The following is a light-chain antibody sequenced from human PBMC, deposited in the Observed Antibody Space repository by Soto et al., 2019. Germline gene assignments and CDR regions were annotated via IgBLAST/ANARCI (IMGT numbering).Light chain of an antibody. V-gene: IGKV3-20*01. CDR1: QSVSSSY. Sequence: EIVLTQSPGTLSLSPGERATLSCRASQSVSSSYLAWYQQKPGQAPRLLIYGASSRATGIPDRFSGSGSGTEFSLTISRLEAEDFAVYYCQQYCSSSMYTFGQGTKLEIK. CDR3: QQYCSSSMYT. J-gene: IGKJ2*01. CDR2: GAS.